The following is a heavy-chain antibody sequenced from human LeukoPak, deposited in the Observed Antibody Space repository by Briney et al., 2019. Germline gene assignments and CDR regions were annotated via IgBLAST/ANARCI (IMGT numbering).Heavy chain of an antibody. CDR2: IIPIFGTA. CDR3: ARDSSEFRSLIPH. Sequence: GASVKVSCTASGYTFTSYAMNWVRQAPGQGLEWMGGIIPIFGTANYAQKFQGRVTITADESTSTAYMELSSLRSEDTAVYYCARDSSEFRSLIPHWGQGTLVTVSS. D-gene: IGHD2-21*01. J-gene: IGHJ1*01. CDR1: GYTFTSYA. V-gene: IGHV1-69*13.